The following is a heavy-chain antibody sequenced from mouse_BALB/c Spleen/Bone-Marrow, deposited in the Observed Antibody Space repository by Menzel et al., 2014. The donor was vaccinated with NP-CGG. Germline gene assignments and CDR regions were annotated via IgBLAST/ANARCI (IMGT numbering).Heavy chain of an antibody. D-gene: IGHD1-2*01. CDR2: IYPYNGAT. V-gene: IGHV1S29*02. CDR1: GYTFTDYN. CDR3: TRGDYYGYYFDN. Sequence: VQLQQSGPELVKPGASVKISCKASGYTFTDYNMHWVKQSHGQSLEWIGFIYPYNGATGFNQKFKGKATLTVDNSSSTAYMEFRSLTSEDSAVYYCTRGDYYGYYFDNWGQSTTLTVSS. J-gene: IGHJ2*01.